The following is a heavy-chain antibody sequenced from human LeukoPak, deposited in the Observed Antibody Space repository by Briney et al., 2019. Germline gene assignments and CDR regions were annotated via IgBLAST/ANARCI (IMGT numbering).Heavy chain of an antibody. CDR1: GFTFSDSA. Sequence: LPGGSLRLSCAASGFTFSDSAMHWVRQAPGKGLEWVAVISYDGSNKYYADSVKGRFTISRDNSKNTLYLQMNSLRAEDTAVYYCAKDAGSFDYWGQGTLVTVSS. CDR2: ISYDGSNK. CDR3: AKDAGSFDY. J-gene: IGHJ4*02. V-gene: IGHV3-30*04.